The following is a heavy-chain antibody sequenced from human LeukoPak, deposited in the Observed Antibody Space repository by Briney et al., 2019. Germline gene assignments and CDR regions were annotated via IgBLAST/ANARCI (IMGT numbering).Heavy chain of an antibody. Sequence: GGSLRLSCTASGFTVGDYAMSWVRQAEGKGREWVGFIRRKAYGSTTEYAASVKGRFTSSRDDSKRIAYLQMNSLKTEDTAVYYCTSTVRHCSSTSCYYFDYWGQGTLVTVSS. CDR2: IRRKAYGSTT. CDR3: TSTVRHCSSTSCYYFDY. J-gene: IGHJ4*02. V-gene: IGHV3-49*04. CDR1: GFTVGDYA. D-gene: IGHD2-2*01.